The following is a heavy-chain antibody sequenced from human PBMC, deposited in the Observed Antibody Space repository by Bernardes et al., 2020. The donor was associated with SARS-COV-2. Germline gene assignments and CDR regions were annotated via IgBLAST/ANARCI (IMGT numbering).Heavy chain of an antibody. V-gene: IGHV3-74*01. Sequence: GGSLRLSCAASGFTFSSYWIHWVRQVPGKGLVWVSRINTDGRTITYADSVKGRFIISRDNAKNTLYLQMNSLRVEDAAMYYCVRSAFSGGSGYFFDSWGDGTLVTVTS. CDR3: VRSAFSGGSGYFFDS. CDR2: INTDGRTI. D-gene: IGHD3-22*01. CDR1: GFTFSSYW. J-gene: IGHJ4*01.